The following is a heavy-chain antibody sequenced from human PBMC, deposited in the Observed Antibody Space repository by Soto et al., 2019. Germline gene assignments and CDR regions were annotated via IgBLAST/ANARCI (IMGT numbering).Heavy chain of an antibody. J-gene: IGHJ4*02. CDR2: FDTEGGEA. V-gene: IGHV1-24*01. Sequence: QVQLVQSGAEVRSPGASVMVSCKLSGHTLTEFSIPWVRQAPGQGLEWLGGFDTEGGEAIYAQKWHVRVTVTEDTVTETAYMELSCLTSDDTAVYYCATPTPRRGAMITNINFDLWGQGTPVTFSS. CDR1: GHTLTEFS. CDR3: ATPTPRRGAMITNINFDL. D-gene: IGHD3-10*01.